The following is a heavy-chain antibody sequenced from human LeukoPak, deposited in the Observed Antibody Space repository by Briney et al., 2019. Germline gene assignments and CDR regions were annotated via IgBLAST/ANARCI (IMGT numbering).Heavy chain of an antibody. CDR2: TYYSGSA. Sequence: PSQTLSLTCTVSGGSISSGGYYWSRIRQHPGKGLEWIGYTYYSGSAYYNPSLKSRVTISVDTSENQFSLKLSSVTAADTAVYYCARVNYGSATKEDYWGQGTLVTVSS. D-gene: IGHD3-10*01. V-gene: IGHV4-31*03. CDR3: ARVNYGSATKEDY. J-gene: IGHJ4*02. CDR1: GGSISSGGYY.